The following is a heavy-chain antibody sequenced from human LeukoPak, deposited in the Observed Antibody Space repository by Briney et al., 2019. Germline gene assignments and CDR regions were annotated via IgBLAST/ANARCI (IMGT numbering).Heavy chain of an antibody. CDR1: GYSFTSYW. Sequence: GVSLKISCTGSGYSFTSYWIGWVRQMPGKGLERMGIIYPGDFDTTYSPSFQGQVTIPAHKSISTAYLQWSSLKASDTAMYYCARLSDDRRQYYGMDVWGQGTTVTVSS. J-gene: IGHJ6*02. D-gene: IGHD1-1*01. CDR3: ARLSDDRRQYYGMDV. CDR2: IYPGDFDT. V-gene: IGHV5-51*01.